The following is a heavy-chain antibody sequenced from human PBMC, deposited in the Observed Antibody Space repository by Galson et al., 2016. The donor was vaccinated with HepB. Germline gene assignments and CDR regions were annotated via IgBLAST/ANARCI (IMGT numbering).Heavy chain of an antibody. V-gene: IGHV1-3*01. CDR3: ARGRALYGDSSLYYYYGMDV. Sequence: SVKVSCKASGYTFTSYAMHWVRQAPGQRLEWMGWINAGNGNTKYSQKLQGRVTITRDTSASTAYMELSSLRSEDTAVYYCARGRALYGDSSLYYYYGMDVWGQGTTVTVSS. CDR1: GYTFTSYA. D-gene: IGHD4-17*01. CDR2: INAGNGNT. J-gene: IGHJ6*02.